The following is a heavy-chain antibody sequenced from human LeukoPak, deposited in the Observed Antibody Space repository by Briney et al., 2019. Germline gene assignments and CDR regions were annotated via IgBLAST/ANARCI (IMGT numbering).Heavy chain of an antibody. Sequence: GGSLRLSCAASGFTFSSYSMNWVRQAPGKGLEWVANIKQDGSEKYYVDSVKGRFTISRDNAKNSLYLQMNSLRAEDTAVYYCAREARVGDYWGQGTLVTVSS. CDR1: GFTFSSYS. D-gene: IGHD5-24*01. V-gene: IGHV3-7*01. CDR3: AREARVGDY. J-gene: IGHJ4*02. CDR2: IKQDGSEK.